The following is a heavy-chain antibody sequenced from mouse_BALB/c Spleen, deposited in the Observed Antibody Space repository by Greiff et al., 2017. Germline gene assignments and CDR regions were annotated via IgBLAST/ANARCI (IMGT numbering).Heavy chain of an antibody. D-gene: IGHD2-14*01. V-gene: IGHV5-12-2*01. J-gene: IGHJ4*01. Sequence: EVQGVESGGGLVQPGGSLKLSCAASGFTFSSYTMSWVRQTPEKRLEWVAYISNGGGSTYYPDTVKGRFTISRDNAKNTLYLQMSSLKSEDTAMYYCASLYRYDGYYAMDYWGQGTSVTVSS. CDR2: ISNGGGST. CDR3: ASLYRYDGYYAMDY. CDR1: GFTFSSYT.